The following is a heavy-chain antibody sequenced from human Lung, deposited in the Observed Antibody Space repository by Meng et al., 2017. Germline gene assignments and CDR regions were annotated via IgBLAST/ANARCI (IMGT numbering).Heavy chain of an antibody. CDR2: INHSGST. CDR1: GGSFSDYY. J-gene: IGHJ4*02. CDR3: ARGPTTMAHDFDY. D-gene: IGHD4-11*01. Sequence: QVQLQQGGAGLFKPSGHLSLTCVVSGGSFSDYYWSWIRQPPGKGLEWIGEINHSGSTNYNPSLESRATISVDTSQNNLSLKLSSVTAADSAVYYCARGPTTMAHDFDYWGQGTLVTVSS. V-gene: IGHV4-34*01.